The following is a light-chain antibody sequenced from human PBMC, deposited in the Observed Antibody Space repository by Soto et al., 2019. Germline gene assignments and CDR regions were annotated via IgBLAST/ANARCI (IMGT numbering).Light chain of an antibody. V-gene: IGKV3-20*01. J-gene: IGKJ1*01. CDR1: QSGSSSY. Sequence: EIVLTQSPDTLSLSPGERATLSCRASQSGSSSYLAWYQQRPGQPPRLLIYGAFTRADDIPDRFSGSGSGTDFTLTISSLQPEDFAVYYCQHYGYPQWTFGQGTMV. CDR3: QHYGYPQWT. CDR2: GAF.